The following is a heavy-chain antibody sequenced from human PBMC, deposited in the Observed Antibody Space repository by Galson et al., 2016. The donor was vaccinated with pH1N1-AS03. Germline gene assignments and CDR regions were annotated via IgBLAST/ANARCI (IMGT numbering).Heavy chain of an antibody. Sequence: SLRLSCAASGFTFNNAWMSWVRQAPGKGLEWVGRIKSKTDGGTIDYAAPAKGRFTISRHDSIDTLFLQMSSLKTEDTAVYYCNATYCSSRDYCYYYWGQGTLVTVSS. J-gene: IGHJ4*02. CDR3: NATYCSSRDYCYYY. D-gene: IGHD2-2*01. CDR1: GFTFNNAW. V-gene: IGHV3-15*01. CDR2: IKSKTDGGTI.